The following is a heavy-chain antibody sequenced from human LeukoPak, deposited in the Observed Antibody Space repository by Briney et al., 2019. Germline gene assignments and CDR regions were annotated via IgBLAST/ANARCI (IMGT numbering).Heavy chain of an antibody. V-gene: IGHV3-23*01. J-gene: IGHJ4*02. CDR3: AKGKEYYYGSGSYYDY. D-gene: IGHD3-10*01. CDR1: GFTFSSYA. CDR2: ISGSGGST. Sequence: GGSLRLSCAASGFTFSSYAMSWVRQAPGRGLEWVSAISGSGGSTYYADSVKGRFTISRDNSKNTLYLQMNSLRAEDTAVYYCAKGKEYYYGSGSYYDYWGQGTLVTVSS.